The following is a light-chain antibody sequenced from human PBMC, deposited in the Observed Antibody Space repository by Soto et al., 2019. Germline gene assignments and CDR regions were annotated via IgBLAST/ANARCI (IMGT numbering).Light chain of an antibody. CDR3: QQRSNWPPT. J-gene: IGKJ5*01. CDR1: QSVSSY. Sequence: VLTQSPATLSLSPGEGATLSCRASQSVSSYLAWYQQKNGQAPRLLIYDASNRATGIPARFSGSGSGTDFNLTISSLETEDFAVYYCQQRSNWPPTFGQGTRLEI. V-gene: IGKV3-11*01. CDR2: DAS.